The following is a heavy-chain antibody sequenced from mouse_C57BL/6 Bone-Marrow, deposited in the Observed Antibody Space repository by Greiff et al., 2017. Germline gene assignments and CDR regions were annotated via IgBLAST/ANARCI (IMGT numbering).Heavy chain of an antibody. CDR1: GFNIKDDY. V-gene: IGHV14-4*01. CDR2: IDPENGDT. Sequence: EVQLQQSGAELVRPGASVKLSCTASGFNIKDDYMHWVKQRPEQGLEWIGWIDPENGDTEYASKFQGKATITAGTSSNTAYLQLSSLTSEDTAVYYCAPTTTVVVDYWGQGTTLTVSS. CDR3: APTTTVVVDY. D-gene: IGHD1-1*01. J-gene: IGHJ2*01.